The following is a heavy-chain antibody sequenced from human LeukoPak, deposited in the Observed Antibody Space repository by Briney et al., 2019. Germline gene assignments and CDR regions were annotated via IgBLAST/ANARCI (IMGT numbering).Heavy chain of an antibody. D-gene: IGHD3-16*02. CDR3: ARDAFIGIFDI. Sequence: GGSLRLSWAASGFTFSSYSMNWVRQAPGKGLEWVSYISSSSSTIYYADSVKGRFNISRDNAKNSLYLQMNSLRAEDTAVYYCARDAFIGIFDIWGQGTMVTVSS. CDR1: GFTFSSYS. V-gene: IGHV3-48*01. J-gene: IGHJ3*02. CDR2: ISSSSSTI.